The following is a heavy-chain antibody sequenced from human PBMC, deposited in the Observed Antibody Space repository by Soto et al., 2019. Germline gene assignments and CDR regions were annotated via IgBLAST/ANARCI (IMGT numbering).Heavy chain of an antibody. CDR1: GGSISSSSYY. V-gene: IGHV4-39*01. D-gene: IGHD6-19*01. J-gene: IGHJ4*02. CDR3: ARRSPVAGPFDY. Sequence: QLQLQESGPGLVKPSETLSLTCTVSGGSISSSSYYWGWIRQPPGKGLEWIGSIYYSGSTYYNPSLKSRVTISVDTSKNQFSLKLSYVTAADTAVYYCARRSPVAGPFDYWGQGTLVTVSS. CDR2: IYYSGST.